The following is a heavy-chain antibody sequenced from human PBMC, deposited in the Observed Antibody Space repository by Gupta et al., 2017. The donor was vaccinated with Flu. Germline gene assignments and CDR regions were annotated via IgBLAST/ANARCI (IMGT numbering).Heavy chain of an antibody. J-gene: IGHJ4*02. V-gene: IGHV4-59*01. CDR3: AREGKYCSGRSCFSSFDY. Sequence: IRQAPGKGLEWIGYIYYTGSTKYNPSLKSRVTISVDTSKNQFSLNLNSVTAADTAVYYCAREGKYCSGRSCFSSFDYWGQGTLVTVSS. CDR2: IYYTGST. D-gene: IGHD2-15*01.